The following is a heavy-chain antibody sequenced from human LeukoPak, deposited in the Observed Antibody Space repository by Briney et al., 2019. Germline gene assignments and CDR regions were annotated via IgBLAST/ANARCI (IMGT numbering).Heavy chain of an antibody. CDR1: GFTFSSYG. CDR3: ARVGNTGDAVIIPAAMGFDN. Sequence: GGSLRLSCAASGFTFSSYGMHWVRQAPGKGLEWVAVIWYDGSNKYYADSVKGRFTISRDNSKNSLYLQMNSLRAEDTAVYFCARVGNTGDAVIIPAAMGFDNWGQGTVVTVSS. D-gene: IGHD2-2*01. J-gene: IGHJ4*02. CDR2: IWYDGSNK. V-gene: IGHV3-33*01.